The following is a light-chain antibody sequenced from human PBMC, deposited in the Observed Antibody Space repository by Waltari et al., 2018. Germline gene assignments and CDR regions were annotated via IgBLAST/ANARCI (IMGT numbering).Light chain of an antibody. Sequence: EIVLTQSPATLSLSPGERATLSCRASQNVNSYLIWYQQKPGQPPRLLIYDAFNRATGIPARFSGSGSGTDFSRTISSLEPEDFADYYCQQRANWPITFGQGTRLEIK. CDR2: DAF. V-gene: IGKV3-11*01. CDR1: QNVNSY. J-gene: IGKJ5*01. CDR3: QQRANWPIT.